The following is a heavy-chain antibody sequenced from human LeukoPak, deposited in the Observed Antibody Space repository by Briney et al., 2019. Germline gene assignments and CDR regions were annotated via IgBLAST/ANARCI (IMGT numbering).Heavy chain of an antibody. CDR3: ARDPGAAADYYYYYYMDV. CDR2: IYTSGST. V-gene: IGHV4-61*02. Sequence: SQTLSLTCTVSGGSISSGSYYWSWIRQPAGKGLEWIGRIYTSGSTNYNPSLKSRVTISVDTSKNQFSLKLSSVTAADTAAYYCARDPGAAADYYYYYYMDVWGKGTTVTVSS. D-gene: IGHD6-13*01. CDR1: GGSISSGSYY. J-gene: IGHJ6*03.